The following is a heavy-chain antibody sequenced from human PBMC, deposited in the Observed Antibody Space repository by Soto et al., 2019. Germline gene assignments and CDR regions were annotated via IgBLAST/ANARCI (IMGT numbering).Heavy chain of an antibody. CDR3: ARQIGRGSWSIGH. Sequence: PSETLSLTCAVYGGSFSGYYWSWIRQPPGKGLEWIGEINHSGSTNYNPSLKSRVTISVDTSKNQFSLKLSSVTAADTAVYYCARQIGRGSWSIGHWGQGAPVTVSS. D-gene: IGHD6-13*01. J-gene: IGHJ4*02. V-gene: IGHV4-34*01. CDR2: INHSGST. CDR1: GGSFSGYY.